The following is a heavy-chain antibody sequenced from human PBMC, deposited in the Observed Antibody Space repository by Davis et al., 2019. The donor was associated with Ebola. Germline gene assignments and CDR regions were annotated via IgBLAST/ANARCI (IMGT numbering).Heavy chain of an antibody. CDR3: ARPRGIAAAADY. Sequence: SETLSLTCTVSGGSISSYYWSWIRQPPGKGLEWIGYIYYSGSTNYNPSLKSRVTISVDTSKNQFSLKLSSVTAADTAVYYCARPRGIAAAADYWGQGTLVTVSS. D-gene: IGHD6-13*01. CDR2: IYYSGST. CDR1: GGSISSYY. J-gene: IGHJ4*02. V-gene: IGHV4-59*01.